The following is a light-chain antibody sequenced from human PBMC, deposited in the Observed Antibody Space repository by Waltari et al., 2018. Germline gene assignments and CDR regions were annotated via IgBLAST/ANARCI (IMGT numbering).Light chain of an antibody. CDR2: DVS. CDR3: SSYITTNTLEL. V-gene: IGLV2-14*03. CDR1: SSDVGSYNY. J-gene: IGLJ2*01. Sequence: QSALTQPASVSGSPGHSITLSCTGTSSDVGSYNYVSWYQQPPGKAPKLMIYDVSYRPSGVSNRFSGSKSGNTASLTISGLQAEDEADYYCSSYITTNTLELFGGGTSLTVL.